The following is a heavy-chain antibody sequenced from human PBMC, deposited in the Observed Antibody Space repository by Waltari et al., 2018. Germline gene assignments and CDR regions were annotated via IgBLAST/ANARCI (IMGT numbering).Heavy chain of an antibody. CDR3: VRSLAAVGNSRGY. CDR2: INPKSGGT. V-gene: IGHV1-2*02. CDR1: GYTFTGYY. Sequence: QVQLVQSGAEVKKPGASVKVSCKASGYTFTGYYKHWVRQAPGQGLEWMGWINPKSGGTKYAQKFQGRVTMTRDTSISTAHMELSRLRFDDTAMYYCVRSLAAVGNSRGYWGQGTLVTVSS. J-gene: IGHJ4*02. D-gene: IGHD6-13*01.